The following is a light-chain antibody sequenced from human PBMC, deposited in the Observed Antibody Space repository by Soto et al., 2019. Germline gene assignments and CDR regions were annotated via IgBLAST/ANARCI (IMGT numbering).Light chain of an antibody. CDR3: QQYYSSPWT. CDR1: QSVLSSSNNKNY. CDR2: WAS. Sequence: DIAMTQSPDSLAVSLGERATINCKSSQSVLSSSNNKNYLAWYQQKPGQPPKLLIYWASARESGVPDRFSGSGSGTDFTLTISSLQAEDVAVYYCQQYYSSPWTFGQGTKVEIK. V-gene: IGKV4-1*01. J-gene: IGKJ1*01.